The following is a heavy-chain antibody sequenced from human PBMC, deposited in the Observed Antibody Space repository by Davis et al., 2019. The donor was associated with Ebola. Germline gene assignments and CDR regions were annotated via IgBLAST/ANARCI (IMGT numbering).Heavy chain of an antibody. J-gene: IGHJ6*04. D-gene: IGHD3-10*01. CDR3: ARRAGFQYYYGMDV. CDR1: GGSISSSSYY. Sequence: SETLSLTCTVSGGSISSSSYYWGWIRQPPGKGLEWIGSIYYSGSTYYNPSLKSRVTISVDTSKNQFSLRLRSVTAADTAVYYCARRAGFQYYYGMDVWGKGTTVSVSS. V-gene: IGHV4-39*07. CDR2: IYYSGST.